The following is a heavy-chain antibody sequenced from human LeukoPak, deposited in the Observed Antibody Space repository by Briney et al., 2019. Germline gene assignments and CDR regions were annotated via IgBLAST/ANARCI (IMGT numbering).Heavy chain of an antibody. CDR3: AGGTVTTQYFDY. Sequence: SETLSLTCTVSGGSISSYYWSWIRQPPGKGLEWIGYIYYIGSTNYNPSLKSRVTISVDTSKNQFSLKLSSVTAADTAVYYCAGGTVTTQYFDYWGQGALVTVSS. CDR2: IYYIGST. V-gene: IGHV4-59*08. CDR1: GGSISSYY. J-gene: IGHJ4*02. D-gene: IGHD4-11*01.